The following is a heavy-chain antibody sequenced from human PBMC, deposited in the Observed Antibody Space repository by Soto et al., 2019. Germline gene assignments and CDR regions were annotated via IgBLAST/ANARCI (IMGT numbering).Heavy chain of an antibody. CDR3: ARVGDTSGYYWYFDL. V-gene: IGHV4-59*01. Sequence: QVQLQESGPGLVKPSETLSLTCTVSGGSISSYYWSWIRQPPGKGLEWIGYIYYSGSTNYNPSLKSRVTISVDTSKNQCSLKLSSVTAADTAVYYCARVGDTSGYYWYFDLWGRGTLVTVSS. CDR1: GGSISSYY. D-gene: IGHD3-22*01. J-gene: IGHJ2*01. CDR2: IYYSGST.